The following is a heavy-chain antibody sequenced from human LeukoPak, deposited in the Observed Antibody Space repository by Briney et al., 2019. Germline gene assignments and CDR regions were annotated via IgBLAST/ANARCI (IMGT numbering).Heavy chain of an antibody. CDR2: IHHSGSI. J-gene: IGHJ5*02. CDR3: ARNYYDDSDHLFDP. V-gene: IGHV4-34*01. CDR1: GVSFNDFY. Sequence: SETLSLTCAVYGVSFNDFYWSWIRQPPGGDLEWIGEIHHSGSIKFKPSLRSRVTISMDTPNSQFFLKLRSVTAAVTVVYYGARNYYDDSDHLFDPRGQGTLVTVSS. D-gene: IGHD3-22*01.